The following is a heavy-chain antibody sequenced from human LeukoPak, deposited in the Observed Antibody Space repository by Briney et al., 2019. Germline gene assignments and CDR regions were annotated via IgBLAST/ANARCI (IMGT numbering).Heavy chain of an antibody. CDR2: IYHGGST. V-gene: IGHV4-4*02. CDR1: GGSISSTNW. CDR3: AMGGGVAAAGAFDV. D-gene: IGHD6-13*01. Sequence: SETLSLTCAVSGGSISSTNWWTWVRQPPGKGLEWIGEIYHGGSTNYNPSLRSRVTISLDKSKNQFSVKLNSVTAADTAMYYCAMGGGVAAAGAFDVWGQGTMVTVSS. J-gene: IGHJ3*01.